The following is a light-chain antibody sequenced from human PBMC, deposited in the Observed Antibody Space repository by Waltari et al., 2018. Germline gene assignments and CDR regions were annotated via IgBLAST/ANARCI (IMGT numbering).Light chain of an antibody. J-gene: IGKJ1*01. CDR1: QSVTRT. Sequence: EIVLTQSPGTLSLSPGERATLSCRAIQSVTRTLAWYQQKPGQAPRLLIYGASNRATGLPDRFSGSGSGTDFSLNISRLEPEDFAVYYCQHYLRLPATFGQGTKVEI. V-gene: IGKV3-20*01. CDR3: QHYLRLPAT. CDR2: GAS.